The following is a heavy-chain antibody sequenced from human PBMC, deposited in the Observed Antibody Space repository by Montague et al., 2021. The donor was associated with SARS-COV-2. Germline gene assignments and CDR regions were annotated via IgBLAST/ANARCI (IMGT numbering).Heavy chain of an antibody. CDR3: ARSESPSYSSSPFDY. J-gene: IGHJ4*02. V-gene: IGHV4-31*03. Sequence: TLSLTCIVSGGSISSGGYYWSWIRQHPGKGLEWIVYIYYSGSTYYNPYLKSRLSISLDTSKNHFSLRLSSVTAADTAVYYCARSESPSYSSSPFDYRGQGTLVTVSS. CDR2: IYYSGST. D-gene: IGHD6-13*01. CDR1: GGSISSGGYY.